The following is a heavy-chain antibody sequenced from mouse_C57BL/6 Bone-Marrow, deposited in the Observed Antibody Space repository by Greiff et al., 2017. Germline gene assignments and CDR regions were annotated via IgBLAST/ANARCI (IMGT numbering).Heavy chain of an antibody. J-gene: IGHJ4*01. Sequence: EVQRVESGGGLVQPGGSLKLSCAASGFTFSAYYMYWVRQTPEKRLEWVAYISNGGGSTYYPDTVQGRFTLSSANAKNTLYLQMSRVKSEDTAMYYGAGRGAMDYGGQGTSVTVSS. CDR2: ISNGGGST. V-gene: IGHV5-12*01. CDR1: GFTFSAYY. CDR3: AGRGAMDY.